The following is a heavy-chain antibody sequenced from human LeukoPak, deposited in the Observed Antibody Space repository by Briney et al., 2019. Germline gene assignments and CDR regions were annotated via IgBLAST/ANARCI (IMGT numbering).Heavy chain of an antibody. CDR1: GESFSGYY. CDR3: ARGYQRGNIVVVPAAGPLDY. V-gene: IGHV4-34*01. CDR2: INHSGST. D-gene: IGHD2-2*01. Sequence: SETLSLTCAVYGESFSGYYWSWIRQPPGKGLEWIGEINHSGSTNYNPSLKSRVTISVDTSKNQFSLKLSSVTAADTAVYYCARGYQRGNIVVVPAAGPLDYWGQGTLVTVSS. J-gene: IGHJ4*02.